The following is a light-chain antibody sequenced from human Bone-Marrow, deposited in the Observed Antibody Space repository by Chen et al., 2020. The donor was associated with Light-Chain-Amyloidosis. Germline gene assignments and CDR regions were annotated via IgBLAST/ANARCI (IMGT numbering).Light chain of an antibody. Sequence: SYELTQPPSVSVSPGQTARITCSGDDLPTKYAYWYQQKPGQAPVLVIHRDTERPSGISERFSGSRSGTRATLTISGVQAEEEADYNCQSADSSGTYEVIFGGGTKLTVL. J-gene: IGLJ2*01. CDR3: QSADSSGTYEVI. V-gene: IGLV3-25*02. CDR2: RDT. CDR1: DLPTKY.